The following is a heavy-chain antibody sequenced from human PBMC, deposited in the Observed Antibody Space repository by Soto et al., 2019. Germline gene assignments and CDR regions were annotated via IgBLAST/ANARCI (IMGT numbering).Heavy chain of an antibody. V-gene: IGHV3-64D*06. CDR1: GFTFSRYG. CDR2: ISNSGSIT. Sequence: PGGSLRLSCSASGFTFSRYGLHWVRQAPGKGLEYVSAISNSGSITYYADSVKGRFTISRDNSKNTLYLQMSSLRAEDTAVYYCVSDGFDIWGQGTMVTV. CDR3: VSDGFDI. J-gene: IGHJ3*02.